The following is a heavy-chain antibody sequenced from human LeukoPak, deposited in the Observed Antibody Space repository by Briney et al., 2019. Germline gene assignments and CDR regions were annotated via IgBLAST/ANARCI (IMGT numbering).Heavy chain of an antibody. CDR3: AREGVSSSWYVAFDI. Sequence: PGGSLRLSCAASGFTFSSYSMNWVRQAPGKGLEWVSYISSSSSTIYYADSVEGRFTISRDNAKNSLYLQMNSLRAENTAVYYCAREGVSSSWYVAFDIWGQGTMVTVSS. V-gene: IGHV3-48*01. J-gene: IGHJ3*02. D-gene: IGHD6-13*01. CDR1: GFTFSSYS. CDR2: ISSSSSTI.